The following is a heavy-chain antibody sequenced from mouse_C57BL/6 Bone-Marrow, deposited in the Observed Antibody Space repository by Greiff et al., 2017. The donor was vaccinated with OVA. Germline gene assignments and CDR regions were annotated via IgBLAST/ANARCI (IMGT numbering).Heavy chain of an antibody. CDR1: GYTFTDYN. CDR2: INPNNGGT. D-gene: IGHD3-2*02. J-gene: IGHJ2*01. V-gene: IGHV1-18*01. CDR3: ARSLRQLRRRALYFDY. Sequence: EVQLVESGPELVKPGASVKIPCKASGYTFTDYNMDWVKQSHGKSLEWIGDINPNNGGTIYNQKFKGKATLTVDKSSSTAYMELRSLTSEDTAVYYCARSLRQLRRRALYFDYWGQGTTLTVSS.